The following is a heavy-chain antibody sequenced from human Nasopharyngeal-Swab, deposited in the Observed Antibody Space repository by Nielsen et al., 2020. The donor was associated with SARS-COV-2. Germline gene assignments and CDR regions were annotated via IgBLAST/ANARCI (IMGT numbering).Heavy chain of an antibody. D-gene: IGHD1-26*01. V-gene: IGHV3-15*01. J-gene: IGHJ4*02. CDR2: IKSKPDGGTT. CDR1: GFTFSNAW. CDR3: TSSGSYYGVDFFDY. Sequence: GESLKISCAASGFTFSNAWMNWVRQAPGKGLEWVGRIKSKPDGGTTDYAAPVKGRFTISRDDSKNTLYLQMNSLKTEDTAVYYCTSSGSYYGVDFFDYWGQGTLVTVSS.